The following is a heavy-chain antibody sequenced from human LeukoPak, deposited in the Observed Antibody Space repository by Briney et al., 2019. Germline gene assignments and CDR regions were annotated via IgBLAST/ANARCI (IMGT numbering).Heavy chain of an antibody. CDR3: ARGRYQYHY. J-gene: IGHJ4*02. V-gene: IGHV4-34*01. CDR2: INHSGST. Sequence: SETLSLTCTVSGGSIRSGGYYWSWIRQPPGKGLEWIGEINHSGSTNYNPSLKSRVTISVDTSKNQFSLKLSSVTAADTAVYYCARGRYQYHYWGQGTLVTVSS. CDR1: GGSIRSGGYY. D-gene: IGHD3-9*01.